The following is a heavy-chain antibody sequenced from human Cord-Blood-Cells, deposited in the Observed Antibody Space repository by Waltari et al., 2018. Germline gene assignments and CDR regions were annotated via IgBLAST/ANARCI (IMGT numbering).Heavy chain of an antibody. CDR1: GFTFSSYA. CDR3: ARMKGMDV. CDR2: ISYDGSNK. V-gene: IGHV3-30-3*01. Sequence: QVQLVESGGGVVQPGRSLRLSCAASGFTFSSYAMHWVRQAPGKGLEWVAVISYDGSNKYYADSVKGRFTISRDNSKNTLYLQMNSLRAEDTAVYYCARMKGMDVWGQGTTVTVSS. J-gene: IGHJ6*02.